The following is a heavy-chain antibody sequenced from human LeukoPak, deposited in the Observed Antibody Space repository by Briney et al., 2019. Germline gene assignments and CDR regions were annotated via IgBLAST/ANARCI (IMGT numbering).Heavy chain of an antibody. V-gene: IGHV3-21*01. CDR2: ITSPVGHI. D-gene: IGHD6-19*01. Sequence: PGGSLRLSCTASGFTFSTYSMNWVRQAPGKGLEWVASITSPVGHIYYADSLKGRITISRDNAKRSLYLQMNSLRGEDTAVYYCATDGQSSGWYGFDYWGQGTLVTVSS. J-gene: IGHJ4*02. CDR1: GFTFSTYS. CDR3: ATDGQSSGWYGFDY.